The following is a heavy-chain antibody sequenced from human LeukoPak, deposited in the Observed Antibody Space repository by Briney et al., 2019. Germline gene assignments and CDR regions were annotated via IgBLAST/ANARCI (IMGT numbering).Heavy chain of an antibody. CDR3: ARGARAGYDLEPFDY. CDR1: GGSMSSYY. Sequence: SETLSLTCTVSGGSMSSYYWSWIRQPPGKGLEWIGYIYYSGSTKYNPSLKSRVTISVDTSKNQFSLKLSSVTAADTAVYYCARGARAGYDLEPFDYWGQGTLVTVSS. V-gene: IGHV4-59*08. CDR2: IYYSGST. D-gene: IGHD5-24*01. J-gene: IGHJ4*02.